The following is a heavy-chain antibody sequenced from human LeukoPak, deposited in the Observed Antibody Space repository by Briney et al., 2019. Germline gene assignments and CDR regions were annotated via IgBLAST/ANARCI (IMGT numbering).Heavy chain of an antibody. V-gene: IGHV4-39*01. CDR1: GGSISSSSYY. Sequence: SETLSLTCTVSGGSISSSSYYWGWIRQPPGKGLEWIGSIYYSGSTYYNPSLKSRVTISLDTSKNQFSLKLSSVTAADTAVYYCASLFGELSYYYYYMDVWGKGTTVTISS. CDR2: IYYSGST. CDR3: ASLFGELSYYYYYMDV. J-gene: IGHJ6*03. D-gene: IGHD3-10*02.